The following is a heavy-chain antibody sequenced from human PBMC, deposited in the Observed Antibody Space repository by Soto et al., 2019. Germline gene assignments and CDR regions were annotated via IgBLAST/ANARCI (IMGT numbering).Heavy chain of an antibody. CDR1: GYTFTSYA. V-gene: IGHV1-3*01. D-gene: IGHD3-10*01. CDR3: ARDMGFGLSDY. J-gene: IGHJ4*02. Sequence: ASVKVSCKASGYTFTSYAMDWLRQAPGQRLEWMGWINAGNGNKKYSQKFQGRVTITRDTSASTAYMELSSLRSEDTAVYYCARDMGFGLSDYWGQGTLVTVSS. CDR2: INAGNGNK.